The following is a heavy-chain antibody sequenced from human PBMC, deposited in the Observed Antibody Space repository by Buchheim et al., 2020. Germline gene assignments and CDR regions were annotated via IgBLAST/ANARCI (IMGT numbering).Heavy chain of an antibody. J-gene: IGHJ4*02. Sequence: EVQLVESGGGLVQPGGSLRLPCAASGFTFSSYWMSWVRQAPGKGLEWVANIKQDGSEKYYVDSVKGRFTISRDNAKHSLYLQMNSLRAEDTAVYYCARDRPIVVVTDPLDYWGQGTL. CDR1: GFTFSSYW. D-gene: IGHD2-21*02. CDR2: IKQDGSEK. CDR3: ARDRPIVVVTDPLDY. V-gene: IGHV3-7*01.